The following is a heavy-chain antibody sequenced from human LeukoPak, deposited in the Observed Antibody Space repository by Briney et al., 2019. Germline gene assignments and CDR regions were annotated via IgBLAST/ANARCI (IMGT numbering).Heavy chain of an antibody. J-gene: IGHJ5*02. D-gene: IGHD2-8*02. CDR1: GFTFSNHA. CDR3: AKDVWWSVS. CDR2: ISADAVDT. Sequence: GGSLRLSCVASGFTFSNHAMTWDRQAPGKGLEWVSAISADAVDTFYAPSVKGRFTISRDNSKNTMYLQINSLRAEDTAIYYCAKDVWWSVSWGQGTLVTVSS. V-gene: IGHV3-23*01.